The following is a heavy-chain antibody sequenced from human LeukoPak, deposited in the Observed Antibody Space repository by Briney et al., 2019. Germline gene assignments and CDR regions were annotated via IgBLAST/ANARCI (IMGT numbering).Heavy chain of an antibody. J-gene: IGHJ4*02. CDR2: IKSDGSTT. CDR1: GFTFSTYW. CDR3: ARLREIPVFGVVTKSTSYFDY. V-gene: IGHV3-74*01. D-gene: IGHD3-3*01. Sequence: GGSLRLSCAASGFTFSTYWMHWVRQAPGKGLVWVSRIKSDGSTTTYADSVKGRFTISRDNAKNSLYLQMNSLRAEDTAVYYCARLREIPVFGVVTKSTSYFDYWGQGTLVTVSS.